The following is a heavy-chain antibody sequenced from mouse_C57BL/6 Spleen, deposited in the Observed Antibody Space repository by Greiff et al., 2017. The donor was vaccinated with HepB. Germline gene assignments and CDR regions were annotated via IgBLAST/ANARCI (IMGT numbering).Heavy chain of an antibody. J-gene: IGHJ1*03. CDR2: IYPGSGST. V-gene: IGHV1-55*01. CDR1: GYTFTSYW. D-gene: IGHD1-1*01. Sequence: QVHVKQPGAELVKPGASVKMSCKASGYTFTSYWITWVKQRPGQGLEWIGDIYPGSGSTNYNEKFKSKATLTVDTSSSTAYMQLSSLTSEDSAVYYCARGGYGSPHWYFDVWGTGTTVTVSS. CDR3: ARGGYGSPHWYFDV.